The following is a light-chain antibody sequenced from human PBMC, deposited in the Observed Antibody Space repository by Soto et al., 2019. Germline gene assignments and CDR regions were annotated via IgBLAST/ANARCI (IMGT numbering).Light chain of an antibody. CDR3: QQYNNWPET. Sequence: EIVMTQSPATLSVSPGERATLSCRASQSVSSNLAWYQQKPGQAPRLLIYGASTRATSIPARFSGSGSGTEFTLTISSLQSEDFAVYYCQQYNNWPETFGQGDQGGYQ. J-gene: IGKJ1*01. V-gene: IGKV3-15*01. CDR1: QSVSSN. CDR2: GAS.